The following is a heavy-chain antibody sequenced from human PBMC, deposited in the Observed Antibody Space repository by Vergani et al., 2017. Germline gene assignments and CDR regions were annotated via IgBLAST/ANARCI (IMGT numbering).Heavy chain of an antibody. Sequence: QVQLVESGGGVVQRGGSLRLSCATSGFTLSNYDMQWIRQGPGKGLEFVAFIQFDGSNQYYADFVKGRFTLPRDFSKNTLYLQMNSLRTDDPATYYCAKHFRGWGIDYWGQGTQVIVSS. D-gene: IGHD3-16*01. J-gene: IGHJ4*02. CDR2: IQFDGSNQ. V-gene: IGHV3-30*02. CDR3: AKHFRGWGIDY. CDR1: GFTLSNYD.